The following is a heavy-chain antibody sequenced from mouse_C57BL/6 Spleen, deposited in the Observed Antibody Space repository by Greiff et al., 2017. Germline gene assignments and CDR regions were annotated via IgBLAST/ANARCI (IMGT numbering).Heavy chain of an antibody. D-gene: IGHD1-1*01. CDR1: GFNIKDDY. J-gene: IGHJ2*01. V-gene: IGHV14-4*01. CDR3: TTGGSSYRY. Sequence: EVQLQQSGAELVRPGASVKLSCTASGFNIKDDYMHWVKQRPEQGLEWIGWIDPENGDTEYASKLQGKATIRADTSSNTAYLQLSSLTSEDTAVYYCTTGGSSYRYWGQGTTLTVSS. CDR2: IDPENGDT.